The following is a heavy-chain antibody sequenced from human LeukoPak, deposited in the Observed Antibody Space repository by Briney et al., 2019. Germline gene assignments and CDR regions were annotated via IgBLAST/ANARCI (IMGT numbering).Heavy chain of an antibody. Sequence: ASVKVSCKASGGTFSSYAISWVRQDPGQGLEWMGRIIPIFGTANYAQKFQGRVTITTDESTSTAYMELSSLRSEDTAVYYCAGIEDYGDYVRDYWGQGTLVTVSS. CDR3: AGIEDYGDYVRDY. CDR2: IIPIFGTA. V-gene: IGHV1-69*05. CDR1: GGTFSSYA. D-gene: IGHD4-17*01. J-gene: IGHJ4*02.